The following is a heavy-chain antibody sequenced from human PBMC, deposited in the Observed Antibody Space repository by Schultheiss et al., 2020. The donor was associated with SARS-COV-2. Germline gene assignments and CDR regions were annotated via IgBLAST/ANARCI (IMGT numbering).Heavy chain of an antibody. V-gene: IGHV3-74*01. D-gene: IGHD2-15*01. J-gene: IGHJ5*02. CDR1: GFTFSSYW. CDR2: VNEDETIT. Sequence: GGSLRLSCAASGFTFSSYWMNWVRQVPGKGLVWVSGVNEDETITNYADSVKGRFTISRDNAKNSLYLQMNSLRAEDTAVYYCARELEPYCSGGSCSDRWFDPWGQGTLVTVSS. CDR3: ARELEPYCSGGSCSDRWFDP.